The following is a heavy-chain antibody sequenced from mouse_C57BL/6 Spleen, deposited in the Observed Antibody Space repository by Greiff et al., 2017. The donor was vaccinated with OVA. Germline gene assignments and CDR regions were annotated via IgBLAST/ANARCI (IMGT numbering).Heavy chain of an antibody. Sequence: DVQLVESGEGLVKPGGSLKLSCAASGFTFSSYAMSWVRQTPEKRLEWVAYISSGGDYIYYADTVKGRFTISRDNARNTLYLQMSSLKSEDTAMYYCTRDGYGYDGFAYWGQGTLVTVSA. CDR1: GFTFSSYA. CDR3: TRDGYGYDGFAY. J-gene: IGHJ3*01. D-gene: IGHD2-2*01. V-gene: IGHV5-9-1*02. CDR2: ISSGGDYI.